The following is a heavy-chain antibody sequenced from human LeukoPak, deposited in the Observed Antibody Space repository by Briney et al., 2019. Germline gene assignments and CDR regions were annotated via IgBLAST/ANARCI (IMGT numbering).Heavy chain of an antibody. CDR1: GVSISSGSYY. J-gene: IGHJ4*02. Sequence: SETLSLTCTVSGVSISSGSYYGSWSRQPAGKGQEWIGRIYTSGSTNYNPSLESRVTISVDTSKNQFSLKLSSVTAADTAVYYCARFDGSGSFPYFDYWGQGTLVTVSS. CDR3: ARFDGSGSFPYFDY. D-gene: IGHD3-10*01. CDR2: IYTSGST. V-gene: IGHV4-61*02.